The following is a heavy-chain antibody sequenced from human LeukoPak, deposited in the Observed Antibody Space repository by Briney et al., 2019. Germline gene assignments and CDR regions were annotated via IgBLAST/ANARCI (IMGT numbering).Heavy chain of an antibody. CDR2: INPNSGGT. CDR1: GYTFTGYY. CDR3: ARMDYYDSRDNWFDP. D-gene: IGHD3-22*01. Sequence: GASVKVSCKASGYTFTGYYMHWVRQAPGQGLEWMGWINPNSGGTNYAQKFQGRVTMTRNPSISAAYMELSSLTSEDTAVYYCARMDYYDSRDNWFDPWGQGTLVTVSS. V-gene: IGHV1-2*02. J-gene: IGHJ5*02.